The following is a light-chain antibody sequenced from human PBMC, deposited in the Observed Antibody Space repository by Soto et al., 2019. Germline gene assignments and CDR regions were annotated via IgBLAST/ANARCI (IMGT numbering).Light chain of an antibody. CDR2: DVS. V-gene: IGLV2-14*03. CDR1: SSDVGGYNY. J-gene: IGLJ2*01. Sequence: QSALTQPASVSGSPGQSIAISCTGSSSDVGGYNYVSWYQQHSGKAPKLIIYDVSSRPSVVSDRFSGSKSGNTASLTISGLQAEDEAEYYSSSYTSSSTVIFGGGTKLPVL. CDR3: SSYTSSSTVI.